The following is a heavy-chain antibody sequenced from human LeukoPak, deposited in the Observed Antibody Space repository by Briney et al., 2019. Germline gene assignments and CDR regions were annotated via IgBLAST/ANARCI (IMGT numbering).Heavy chain of an antibody. CDR3: GRVIAGAIDY. Sequence: GGSLRLSCAASGFTFSSYSMNWVRQAPGKGLEWVSYISSSSSTIYYADSVKGRFTISRDNADNSLYLQMNSLRAEDTAVYYCGRVIAGAIDYWGQGTLVTVSS. CDR2: ISSSSSTI. D-gene: IGHD6-13*01. J-gene: IGHJ4*02. V-gene: IGHV3-48*04. CDR1: GFTFSSYS.